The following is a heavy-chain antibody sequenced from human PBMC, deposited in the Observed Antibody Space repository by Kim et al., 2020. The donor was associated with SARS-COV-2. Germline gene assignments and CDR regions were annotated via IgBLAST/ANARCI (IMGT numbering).Heavy chain of an antibody. CDR3: AREGSQLWFGELFDY. J-gene: IGHJ4*02. Sequence: ASVKVSCKASGYTFTSYAMHWVRQAPGQRLEWMGWINAGSGNTKYSQKFQGRVTITRDTSASTAYMELSSLRSEDTAVYYCAREGSQLWFGELFDYWGQGTLVTVSS. V-gene: IGHV1-3*01. CDR2: INAGSGNT. CDR1: GYTFTSYA. D-gene: IGHD3-10*01.